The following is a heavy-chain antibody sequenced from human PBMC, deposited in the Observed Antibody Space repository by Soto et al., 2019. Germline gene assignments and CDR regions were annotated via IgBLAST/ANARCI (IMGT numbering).Heavy chain of an antibody. J-gene: IGHJ4*02. CDR1: GFTFSSYA. Sequence: EVQLLESGGGLVQPGGSLRLSCAASGFTFSSYAMTWVRQAPGKGLDWVAAISDRGGSTYYADPVKGRFTISRDNSKNKVYLQMSSLRAEDTAVYYGTLYCSGVTCSGHWGQGTLVNVSS. CDR3: TLYCSGVTCSGH. CDR2: ISDRGGST. D-gene: IGHD2-15*01. V-gene: IGHV3-23*01.